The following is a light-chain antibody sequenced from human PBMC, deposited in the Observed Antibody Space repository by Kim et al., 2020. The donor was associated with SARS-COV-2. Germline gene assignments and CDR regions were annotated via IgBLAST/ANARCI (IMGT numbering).Light chain of an antibody. Sequence: QSVLTQPPSVSEVPRQRVIISCSGSSSNIGNNPEYWYQQFPGKAPKLLIYYDDLLASGVSDRFSGSKSGASASLAISGLQSEDEADYYCAGWDDSLKGVVFGGGTQLTVL. CDR2: YDD. CDR3: AGWDDSLKGVV. J-gene: IGLJ2*01. V-gene: IGLV1-36*01. CDR1: SSNIGNNP.